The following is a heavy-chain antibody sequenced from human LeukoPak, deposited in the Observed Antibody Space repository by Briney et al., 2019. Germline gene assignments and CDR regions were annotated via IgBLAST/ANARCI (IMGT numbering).Heavy chain of an antibody. V-gene: IGHV1-69*05. Sequence: SVTVSCKASGGTFSSYAISWVRQAPGEGLEWVGGIIPILRTANYAQKFQGRVTITTDESTSTAYMELSGLRSEDTAVYYCARGSDYYYYMDVWGKGTTVTVSS. J-gene: IGHJ6*03. CDR2: IIPILRTA. CDR1: GGTFSSYA. CDR3: ARGSDYYYYMDV.